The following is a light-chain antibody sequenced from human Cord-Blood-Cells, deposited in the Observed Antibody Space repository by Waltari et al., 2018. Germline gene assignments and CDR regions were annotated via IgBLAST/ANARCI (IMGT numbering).Light chain of an antibody. CDR1: SSDVGSYTL. CDR3: CSYAGSSTFVV. J-gene: IGLJ2*01. Sequence: QSALTQTASVSGSPGPSITLPCTCTSSDVGSYTLVSWYPQHPGKAPKLMIYEGSKRPSGVSNRFSGSKSGNTASLTISGLQAEDEADYYCCSYAGSSTFVVFGGGTKLTVL. V-gene: IGLV2-23*03. CDR2: EGS.